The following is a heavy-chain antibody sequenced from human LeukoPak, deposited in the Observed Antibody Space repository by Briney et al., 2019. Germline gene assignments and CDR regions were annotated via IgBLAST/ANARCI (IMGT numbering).Heavy chain of an antibody. CDR2: ISAYNGNT. Sequence: GASVKVSCKASGYTFTSYGISWVRQAPGQGLEWMGWISAYNGNTNYAQKLQGRVTMTTDTSTSTAYMELRSLRSDDTAVYYCARDQDFWSGYYCYGMDVWGQGTTVTVSS. CDR3: ARDQDFWSGYYCYGMDV. CDR1: GYTFTSYG. D-gene: IGHD3-3*01. V-gene: IGHV1-18*01. J-gene: IGHJ6*02.